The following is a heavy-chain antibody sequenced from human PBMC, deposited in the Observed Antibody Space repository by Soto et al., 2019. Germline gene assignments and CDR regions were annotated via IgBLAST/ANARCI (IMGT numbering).Heavy chain of an antibody. CDR1: GFTFTGFA. CDR3: ARVTGFYGSGEIDY. V-gene: IGHV3-30-3*01. Sequence: QVQLVESGGGVVQPGRSLRLSCAASGFTFTGFAMYWVRQAPGKGLEWVAVTSFDGSNEYYADFVEGRFTLSRDNSKNTLYLQMNSLRPEDTAVYYCARVTGFYGSGEIDYWGQGTLVTVSS. D-gene: IGHD3-10*01. J-gene: IGHJ4*02. CDR2: TSFDGSNE.